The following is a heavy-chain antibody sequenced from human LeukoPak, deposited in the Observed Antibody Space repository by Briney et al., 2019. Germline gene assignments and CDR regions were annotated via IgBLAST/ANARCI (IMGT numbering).Heavy chain of an antibody. V-gene: IGHV3-30*03. J-gene: IGHJ5*02. Sequence: GGSLRLSCAASGFTFSGYGMHWVRQAPGKGLEWVTGIAYVGGRKHYADSVKGRFTISRDNSRNTMDLQMNSLRVEDTAVYHCTRYDSSRFDPWGQGTPVTVSA. CDR1: GFTFSGYG. D-gene: IGHD3-3*01. CDR2: IAYVGGRK. CDR3: TRYDSSRFDP.